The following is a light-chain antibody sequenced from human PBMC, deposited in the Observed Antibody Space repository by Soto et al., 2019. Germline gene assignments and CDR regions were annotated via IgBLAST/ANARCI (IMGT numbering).Light chain of an antibody. J-gene: IGKJ1*01. CDR2: GPS. V-gene: IGKV3-20*01. Sequence: EIVLTQSPGALSLSPGERATLSCRASQNVDSNYLAWYQQKPGQAPRIIIFGPSGRATGIPDRFSGSGSGTDFTLTISRLEPEDFAVYYCQQYGSLPWTFGQGTKVDIK. CDR3: QQYGSLPWT. CDR1: QNVDSNY.